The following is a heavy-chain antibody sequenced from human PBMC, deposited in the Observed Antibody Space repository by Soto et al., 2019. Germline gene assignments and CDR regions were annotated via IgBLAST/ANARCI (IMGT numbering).Heavy chain of an antibody. CDR2: IYYSGTT. Sequence: QVQLQESGPGLVKPSETLSLTCTVSGGSISSYYWSWIRQPPGKGLEWIGYIYYSGTTSYNPSLIRRGSMSVDTSKSQFSLKVSSETAADTAVYYCARESYYGSGATVVAYWGQGTLVSVSS. J-gene: IGHJ4*02. V-gene: IGHV4-59*01. CDR3: ARESYYGSGATVVAY. D-gene: IGHD3-10*01. CDR1: GGSISSYY.